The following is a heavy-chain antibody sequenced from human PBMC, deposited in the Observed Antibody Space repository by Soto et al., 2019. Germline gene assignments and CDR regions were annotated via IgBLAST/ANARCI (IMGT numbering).Heavy chain of an antibody. J-gene: IGHJ4*02. D-gene: IGHD2-15*01. V-gene: IGHV3-23*04. CDR1: GFTFSSYA. CDR3: AKGYCSGGSCYSYFGAQYYFDY. Sequence: EVQLVESGGGLVQPGGSLRLSCAASGFTFSSYAMSWVRQAPGKGLEWVSAISGSGGSTYYADSVKGRFTISRDNSKNTLYLQMNSLRAEDTAVYYCAKGYCSGGSCYSYFGAQYYFDYWGQGTLVTVSS. CDR2: ISGSGGST.